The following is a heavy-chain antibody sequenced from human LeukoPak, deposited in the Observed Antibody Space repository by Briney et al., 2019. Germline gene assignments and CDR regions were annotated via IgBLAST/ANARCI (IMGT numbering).Heavy chain of an antibody. J-gene: IGHJ4*02. V-gene: IGHV1-2*02. CDR2: ISPNSGGT. D-gene: IGHD6-13*01. CDR1: GYTFTGYY. CDR3: ARDSASSSWRGDFDY. Sequence: ASVKVSCKASGYTFTGYYMHWVRKAPGQGLEWMGWISPNSGGTNYAQKFQGRVTMTRDTSISTAYMELSRLRSDDTAVYYCARDSASSSWRGDFDYWGQGTLVTVSS.